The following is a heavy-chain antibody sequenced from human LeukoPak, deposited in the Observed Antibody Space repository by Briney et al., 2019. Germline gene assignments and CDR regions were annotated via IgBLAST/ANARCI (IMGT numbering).Heavy chain of an antibody. CDR1: GGSFSGYY. CDR3: ASSIVEVVADAFDI. Sequence: KPSETLSLTCAVYGGSFSGYYWSWIRQPPGKGLEWIGEINHSGSTNYNPSLKSRVTISVDTSKNQFSLKLSSVTAADTAVYYCASSIVEVVADAFDIWGQGTMVTVSS. D-gene: IGHD2-15*01. V-gene: IGHV4-34*01. J-gene: IGHJ3*02. CDR2: INHSGST.